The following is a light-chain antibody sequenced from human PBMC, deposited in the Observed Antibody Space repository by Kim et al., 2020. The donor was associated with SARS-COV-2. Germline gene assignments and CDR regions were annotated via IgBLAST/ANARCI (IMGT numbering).Light chain of an antibody. V-gene: IGKV1-5*03. CDR2: KAS. Sequence: DIQMTQSPSTLSASVGDRVTITCRAGQSISSWLAWYQQKPGKAPKVLIYKASSLESGVPSRFSGSGSGTEFSLTISSLQPDDFATYYCQQYNSYVYTFGQGTKLEI. J-gene: IGKJ2*01. CDR3: QQYNSYVYT. CDR1: QSISSW.